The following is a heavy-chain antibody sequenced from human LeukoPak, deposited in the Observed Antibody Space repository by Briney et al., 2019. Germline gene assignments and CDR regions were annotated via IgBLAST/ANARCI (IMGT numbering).Heavy chain of an antibody. Sequence: ASVKVSCKASGYTFTSYGINWARQAPGQGLEWMGWISAYNGNTKYAQKLQGRVTMTTDTSTSTAYMELRSLRSDDTAVYYCARGKVVAGTPGQNSWDYWGQGTLVTVSS. J-gene: IGHJ4*02. V-gene: IGHV1-18*01. CDR1: GYTFTSYG. CDR2: ISAYNGNT. CDR3: ARGKVVAGTPGQNSWDY. D-gene: IGHD6-19*01.